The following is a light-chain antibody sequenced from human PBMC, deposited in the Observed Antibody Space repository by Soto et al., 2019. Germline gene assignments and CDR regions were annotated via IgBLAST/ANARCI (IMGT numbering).Light chain of an antibody. CDR2: DAS. V-gene: IGKV1-5*01. J-gene: IGKJ1*01. CDR3: QHYNSYSEA. Sequence: DIQMTQSPPTLYSSVGDRATITCGASQPISSWLAWYHQKPGQAPKLLIYDASTLESGVPSRFSGSGSGTEFTLTISSLKTDDFATYYCQHYNSYSEAFCQGTKVDIK. CDR1: QPISSW.